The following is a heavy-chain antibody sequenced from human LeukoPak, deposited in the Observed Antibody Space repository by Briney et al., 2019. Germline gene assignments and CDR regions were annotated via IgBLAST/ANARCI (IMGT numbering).Heavy chain of an antibody. V-gene: IGHV1-2*02. D-gene: IGHD3-10*01. CDR2: INPNSGGT. CDR3: ARDRPLDADDYYGFYYFDY. J-gene: IGHJ4*02. CDR1: GYTFTGYY. Sequence: ASVKVSCKASGYTFTGYYMYWVRQAPGQGLECMGWINPNSGGTNHAQKFQGRVTMTRDTSISTAYMELSRLRSDDTAVYYCARDRPLDADDYYGFYYFDYWGQGTLVTVSS.